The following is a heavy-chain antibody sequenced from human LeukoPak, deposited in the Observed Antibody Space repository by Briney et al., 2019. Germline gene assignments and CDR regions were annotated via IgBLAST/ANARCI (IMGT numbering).Heavy chain of an antibody. J-gene: IGHJ3*02. CDR3: ARDRSGGGAFDI. CDR1: GFTVSSNY. D-gene: IGHD1-26*01. Sequence: GGSLRLSCATSGFTVSSNYMSWVRQAPGKGLEWVSSISSSSSYIYYADSVKGRFTISRDNAKNSLYLQMNSLRAEDTAVYYCARDRSGGGAFDIWGQGTMVTVSS. CDR2: ISSSSSYI. V-gene: IGHV3-21*01.